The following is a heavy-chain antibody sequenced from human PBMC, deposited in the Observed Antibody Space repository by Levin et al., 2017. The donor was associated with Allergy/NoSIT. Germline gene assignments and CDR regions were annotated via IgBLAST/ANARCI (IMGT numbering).Heavy chain of an antibody. Sequence: GGSLRLSCAASGITFSNAWMSWARQAPGKGLEWVGRIKSKTDGGTPEYAAPVKGRFTISRDDSNNTLYLQMNSLKTEDTAVYFCTTYSSSWYYFDYWGQGTLVTVSS. V-gene: IGHV3-15*01. CDR2: IKSKTDGGTP. CDR3: TTYSSSWYYFDY. J-gene: IGHJ4*02. CDR1: GITFSNAW. D-gene: IGHD6-13*01.